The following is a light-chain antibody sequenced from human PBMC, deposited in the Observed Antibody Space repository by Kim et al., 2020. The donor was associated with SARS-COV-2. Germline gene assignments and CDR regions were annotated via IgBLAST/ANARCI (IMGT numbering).Light chain of an antibody. J-gene: IGLJ3*02. V-gene: IGLV3-19*01. CDR2: GKT. CDR3: NSRDTSDNHLV. CDR1: SLRSYF. Sequence: ALGQTVRITCQGDSLRSYFASWYQQKPGQAPILVFYGKTNRPSGIPDRFSGSSSGNTASLTITGAQAEDEADYYCNSRDTSDNHLVFGGGTQLTVL.